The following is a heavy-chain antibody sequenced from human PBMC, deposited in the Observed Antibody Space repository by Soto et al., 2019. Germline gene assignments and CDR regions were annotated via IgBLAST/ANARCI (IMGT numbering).Heavy chain of an antibody. CDR1: GFTFSSYG. V-gene: IGHV3-30*18. CDR3: AKGNLDY. CDR2: ISYDGSNK. Sequence: PGGSLRLSCAASGFTFSSYGMHWVRQAPGKGLEWVAVISYDGSNKYYADSVKGRFTISRDNSKNTLYLQMNSLRAEDTAVYYCAKGNLDYWGQGTLVTVSS. J-gene: IGHJ4*02.